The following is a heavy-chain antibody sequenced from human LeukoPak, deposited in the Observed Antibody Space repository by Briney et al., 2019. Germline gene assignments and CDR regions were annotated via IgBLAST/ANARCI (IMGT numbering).Heavy chain of an antibody. CDR2: IYPGDSDT. D-gene: IGHD1-26*01. Sequence: HGGSLKISCKGSGYRFTSYWIGWVRQMPGKGLEWMGIIYPGDSDTRYSPSFQGQVTHSADKSISTAYLQWNSLKASDTAMYYCARRTELGAQRVFDPWGQGTLVTVSS. CDR1: GYRFTSYW. V-gene: IGHV5-51*01. J-gene: IGHJ5*02. CDR3: ARRTELGAQRVFDP.